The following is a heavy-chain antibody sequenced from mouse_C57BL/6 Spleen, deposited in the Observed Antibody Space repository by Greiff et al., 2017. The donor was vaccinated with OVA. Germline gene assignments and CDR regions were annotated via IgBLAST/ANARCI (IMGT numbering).Heavy chain of an antibody. D-gene: IGHD3-2*02. CDR3: ARGTSDSSGYVGYYFDY. V-gene: IGHV5-16*01. CDR1: GFTFSDYY. J-gene: IGHJ2*01. CDR2: INYDGSST. Sequence: EVKLVESEGGLVQPGSSMKLSCTASGFTFSDYYMAWVRQAPEKGLEWVANINYDGSSTYYLDSLKSRFIISRDNAKNILYLQMSSLKSEDTATYYCARGTSDSSGYVGYYFDYWGQGTTLTVSS.